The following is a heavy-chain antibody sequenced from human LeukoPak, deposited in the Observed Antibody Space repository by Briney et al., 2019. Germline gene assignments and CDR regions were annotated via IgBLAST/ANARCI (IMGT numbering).Heavy chain of an antibody. CDR1: XFTFXDXG. J-gene: IGHJ4*02. D-gene: IGHD1-14*01. CDR2: ISYDGRNE. CDR3: AKDKPIDY. Sequence: VAXXFTFXDXGMLXVRXPPGXXLEWVAVISYDGRNEHYADSVKGRFTISRDNSKNTVFLQMNTLRTEDTAVYFCAKDKPIDYWGQGTLVTVSS. V-gene: IGHV3-30*18.